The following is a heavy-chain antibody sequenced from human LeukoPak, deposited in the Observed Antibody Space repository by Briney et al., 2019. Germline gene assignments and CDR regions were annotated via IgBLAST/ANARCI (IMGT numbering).Heavy chain of an antibody. Sequence: ASVKVSCKASGYTFTGYYMHWVRQAPGQGLEWMGWINPNSGGTNYAQKFQGRVTMTRDTSISTAYMELRSLRSDDTAVYYCARDRVLWFGELSGSFDIWGQGTMVTVSS. J-gene: IGHJ3*02. CDR3: ARDRVLWFGELSGSFDI. V-gene: IGHV1-2*02. CDR2: INPNSGGT. D-gene: IGHD3-10*01. CDR1: GYTFTGYY.